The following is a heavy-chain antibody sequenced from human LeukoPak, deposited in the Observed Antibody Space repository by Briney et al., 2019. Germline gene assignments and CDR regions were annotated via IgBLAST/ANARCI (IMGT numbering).Heavy chain of an antibody. D-gene: IGHD6-19*01. CDR3: AGQGYSSGK. CDR1: GFTFSNYW. V-gene: IGHV3-7*01. CDR2: IQRDGSEK. Sequence: GGSLRLSCAASGFTFSNYWMNWVRQAPGKGLEWVASIQRDGSEKYYVESVKGRFTISRDNAKNSLYLQMNSLRAEDTAVYYCAGQGYSSGKWGRGTLVTVSS. J-gene: IGHJ4*02.